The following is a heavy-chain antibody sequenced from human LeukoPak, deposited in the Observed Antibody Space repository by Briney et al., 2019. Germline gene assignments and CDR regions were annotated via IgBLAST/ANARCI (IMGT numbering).Heavy chain of an antibody. CDR3: ARAGEYYDILTGAFDI. J-gene: IGHJ3*02. CDR2: IYSGGST. V-gene: IGHV3-53*01. D-gene: IGHD3-9*01. CDR1: GFTVSSNY. Sequence: GGSLRLSCAASGFTVSSNYMSWVRQAPGKGLEWVSVIYSGGSTYYADSVKGRFTISRDNSKNTLYLQMNSLRAEDTAVYYCARAGEYYDILTGAFDIWGQGTMVTVSS.